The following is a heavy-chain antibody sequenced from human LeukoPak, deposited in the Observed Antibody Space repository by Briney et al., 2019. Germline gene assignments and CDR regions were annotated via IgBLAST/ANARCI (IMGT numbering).Heavy chain of an antibody. D-gene: IGHD1-26*01. CDR1: GFTFSSYA. CDR3: ARDPYSGSYGDYYYYYMDV. CDR2: ISGSGGST. V-gene: IGHV3-23*01. J-gene: IGHJ6*03. Sequence: PGGSLRLSCAASGFTFSSYAMSWVRQAPGKGLEWVSAISGSGGSTYYADSVKGRFTISRDNAKNSLYLQMNSLRVEDTAVYYCARDPYSGSYGDYYYYYMDVWGKGTTVTISS.